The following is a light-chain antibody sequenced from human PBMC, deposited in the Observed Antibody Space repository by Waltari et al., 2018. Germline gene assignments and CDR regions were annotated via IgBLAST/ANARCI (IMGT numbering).Light chain of an antibody. J-gene: IGKJ1*01. CDR3: QQYGDSPRT. V-gene: IGKV3-20*01. CDR2: GAS. Sequence: EIVLTQSPGTLSLSQGVRATLSCRASQNVSNSFLAWYQQKRGKPPRLLMYGASTRCYDIPDRFSGSGSGADFTLTINSLQPEDFAVYYCQQYGDSPRTFGQGTRV. CDR1: QNVSNSF.